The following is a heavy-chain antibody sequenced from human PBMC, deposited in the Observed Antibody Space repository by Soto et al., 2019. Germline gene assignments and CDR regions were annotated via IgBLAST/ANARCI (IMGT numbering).Heavy chain of an antibody. V-gene: IGHV4-30-2*01. Sequence: QLQLQESGSGLVKASQTLSLTCAVSGDSITSGGYSWSWIRQPPGKGLEWIGYIYQSGAAHYNPSLKSRVTTSVDRSKNQFALDLSSVTAADTAVYYCARGATAGTGLFDHWGQGILVTVSS. CDR2: IYQSGAA. CDR3: ARGATAGTGLFDH. J-gene: IGHJ4*02. CDR1: GDSITSGGYS. D-gene: IGHD6-13*01.